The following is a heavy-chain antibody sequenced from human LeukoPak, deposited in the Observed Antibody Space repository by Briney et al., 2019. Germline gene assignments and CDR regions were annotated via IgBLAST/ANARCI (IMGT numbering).Heavy chain of an antibody. CDR1: GFTFSDYY. J-gene: IGHJ4*02. D-gene: IGHD3-10*01. CDR2: ISSDVNIK. CDR3: VRGGFYESGSLPTFYFDY. V-gene: IGHV3-30-3*01. Sequence: GGSLRLSCAASGFTFSDYYMSWIRQAPGKGLEWVAVISSDVNIKYYADSVKGRFTISRDSSSKMVSLQMNSLGTEDTAVYYCVRGGFYESGSLPTFYFDYWGQGTLVTVSS.